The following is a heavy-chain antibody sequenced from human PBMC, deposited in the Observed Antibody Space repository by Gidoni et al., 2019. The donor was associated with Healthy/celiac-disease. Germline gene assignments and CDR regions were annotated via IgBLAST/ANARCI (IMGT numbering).Heavy chain of an antibody. CDR3: AKLGAYDFWSGAPRYFDY. D-gene: IGHD3-3*01. J-gene: IGHJ4*02. CDR1: GFTFRRYA. Sequence: EVQLLESGGGLVQPGGSLRLSCAASGFTFRRYAMSWVRQAPGKGLEWVSAISGSGGSTYYADSVKGRFTISRDNSKNTLYLQMNSLRAEDTAVYYCAKLGAYDFWSGAPRYFDYWGQGTLVTVSS. CDR2: ISGSGGST. V-gene: IGHV3-23*01.